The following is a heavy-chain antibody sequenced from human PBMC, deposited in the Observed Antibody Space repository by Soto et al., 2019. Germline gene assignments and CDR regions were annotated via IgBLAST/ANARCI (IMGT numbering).Heavy chain of an antibody. Sequence: PSETLSLTCTVSGGSISSYYWSWIRQPPGKGLEWIGYIYYSGSTNYNPSLKSRVTISVDTSKNQFSLKLSSVTAADTAVYYCARHATVMKFDYWGQGTLVTVSS. CDR3: ARHATVMKFDY. J-gene: IGHJ4*02. V-gene: IGHV4-59*08. CDR1: GGSISSYY. CDR2: IYYSGST. D-gene: IGHD4-17*01.